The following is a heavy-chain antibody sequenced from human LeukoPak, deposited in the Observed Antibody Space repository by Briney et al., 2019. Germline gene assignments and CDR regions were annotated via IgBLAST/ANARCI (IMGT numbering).Heavy chain of an antibody. Sequence: SGPTLVKPTQTLTLACTFSGSSLNTSGVGVGWIRQPPGKALEWLALIYWDDDKRYSPSLKSRLTITKDTSKNQVVLTMTNMDPVDTATYYCAHGGYYYDTSGYSEAAFDRWGQGTLVTVSS. J-gene: IGHJ4*02. CDR2: IYWDDDK. CDR1: GSSLNTSGVG. V-gene: IGHV2-5*02. D-gene: IGHD3-22*01. CDR3: AHGGYYYDTSGYSEAAFDR.